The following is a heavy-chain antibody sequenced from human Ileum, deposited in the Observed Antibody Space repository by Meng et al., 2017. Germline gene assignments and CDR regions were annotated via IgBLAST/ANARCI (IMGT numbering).Heavy chain of an antibody. V-gene: IGHV4-34*01. J-gene: IGHJ4*02. D-gene: IGHD3-22*01. CDR3: ARGGHDSSGYYSFDY. Sequence: VCLPRGPAVLVTPSQTLSLPCAVYVGSFSGYYWSWIRQPPGKGLEWIGEINHSGSTNYNPSLKSRVTISVDTSKNQFSLKLSSVTAADTAVYYCARGGHDSSGYYSFDYWGQGTLVTVSS. CDR1: VGSFSGYY. CDR2: INHSGST.